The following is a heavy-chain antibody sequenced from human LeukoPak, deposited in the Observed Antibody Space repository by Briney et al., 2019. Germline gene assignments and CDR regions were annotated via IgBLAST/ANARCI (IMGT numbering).Heavy chain of an antibody. Sequence: GGSLRLSCAASGFTFNNYLMSWVRQAPGKGLEWVSVLFTGGGRTLYADSVKGRFTISGDTSRTTLYLQMNGLRAEDTAVYYCTKECDYSPGHKFDLWGQGTLVTVSS. V-gene: IGHV3-23*01. D-gene: IGHD3-10*01. CDR3: TKECDYSPGHKFDL. CDR1: GFTFNNYL. CDR2: LFTGGGRT. J-gene: IGHJ4*02.